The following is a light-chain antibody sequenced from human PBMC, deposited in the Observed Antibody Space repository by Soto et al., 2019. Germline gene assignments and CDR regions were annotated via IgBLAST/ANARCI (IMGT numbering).Light chain of an antibody. V-gene: IGKV3-20*01. CDR1: QSVTSNY. CDR2: RAS. J-gene: IGKJ1*01. Sequence: EIVLTQSPGTLSLSPGERATLSCRASQSVTSNYLAWYQQKPGQPPRLLIYRASFRATGIPDTFSGSGSGTDFTLTISRLEPEDFAVYYCQQYAGSPRTFGQGTKVEIK. CDR3: QQYAGSPRT.